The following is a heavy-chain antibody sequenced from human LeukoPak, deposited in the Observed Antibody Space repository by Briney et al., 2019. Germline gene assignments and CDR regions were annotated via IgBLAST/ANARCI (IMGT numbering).Heavy chain of an antibody. CDR2: ISPNTGGT. V-gene: IGHV1-2*02. J-gene: IGHJ4*02. CDR3: AKGEMGATDY. CDR1: GYTFTDYY. Sequence: ASVKVSCKASGYTFTDYYIHWVRQAPGQGLEWMGWISPNTGGTNFAQKFQGRVTMTRDTSISTAYMELSRLKSGDTAVYYCAKGEMGATDYWGQGTLVTVSS. D-gene: IGHD1-26*01.